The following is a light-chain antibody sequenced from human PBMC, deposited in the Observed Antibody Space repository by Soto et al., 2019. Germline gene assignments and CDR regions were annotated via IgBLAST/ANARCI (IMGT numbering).Light chain of an antibody. V-gene: IGKV1-5*01. J-gene: IGKJ2*01. CDR3: QQYSIYWNT. CDR1: QSISTW. CDR2: DAS. Sequence: DIQMTQSPSTLSASVGDGVTITCRASQSISTWLAWYQQKPGKAPKLLIYDASTLESGVPSRFSGSGSGTVFTLTISSLQPDDFATYYCQQYSIYWNTFGQGTKLEIK.